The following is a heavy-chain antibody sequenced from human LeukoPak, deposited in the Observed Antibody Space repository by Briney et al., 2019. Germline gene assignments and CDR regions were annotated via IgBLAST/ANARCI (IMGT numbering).Heavy chain of an antibody. CDR2: ISYDGSNK. CDR1: GFTFSSYA. J-gene: IGHJ4*02. Sequence: GGSLRLSCAASGFTFSSYAMHWVRQAPGKGLEWVAVISYDGSNKYYADSVKGRFTISRDNSKNTLYLQMNSLRAEDTAVYYCARDEQWGAFDCWGQGTLVTVSS. CDR3: ARDEQWGAFDC. D-gene: IGHD6-19*01. V-gene: IGHV3-30*04.